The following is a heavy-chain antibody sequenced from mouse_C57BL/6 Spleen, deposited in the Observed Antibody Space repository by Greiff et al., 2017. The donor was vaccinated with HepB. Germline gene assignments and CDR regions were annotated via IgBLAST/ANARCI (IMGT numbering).Heavy chain of an antibody. V-gene: IGHV1-69*01. CDR3: ARWTTVGGY. D-gene: IGHD1-1*01. J-gene: IGHJ4*01. Sequence: VQLQQPGAELVMPGASVKLSCKASGYTFTSYWMHWVKQRPGQGLEWIGEIDPSDSYTNYNQKFKGKSTLTVDKSSSTAYMQLSSLTSEDSAVYYCARWTTVGGYWGQGTSVTVSS. CDR1: GYTFTSYW. CDR2: IDPSDSYT.